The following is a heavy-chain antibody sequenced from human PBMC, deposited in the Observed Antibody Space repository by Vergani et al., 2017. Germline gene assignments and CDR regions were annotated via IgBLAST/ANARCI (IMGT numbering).Heavy chain of an antibody. J-gene: IGHJ1*01. V-gene: IGHV3-23*01. D-gene: IGHD3-3*01. CDR3: ARGGDVLSGIKFFQH. CDR2: ISVRGSTI. CDR1: GFTFSSYA. Sequence: EVQLLESGGGLVQPGGSLRLSCAASGFTFSSYAMSWVRQAPGKGLEWVSGISVRGSTIYYADSVKGRFTISRDNAKNSLYLQMNSLRAEDTAGYYCARGGDVLSGIKFFQHWGQGTLVTVSS.